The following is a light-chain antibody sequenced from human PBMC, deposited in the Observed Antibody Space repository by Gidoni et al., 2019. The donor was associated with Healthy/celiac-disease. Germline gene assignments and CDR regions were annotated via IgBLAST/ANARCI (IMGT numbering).Light chain of an antibody. Sequence: DIVMTQSPATLPVSPGERATLSCRASQSVSSNLAWYQQKPGQAPRLLIYGASTRATGIPARFSGSGSGTEFTLTISSLQSEDFAVDYCQQYNNWPPLTFGGGTKVEIK. V-gene: IGKV3-15*01. CDR2: GAS. CDR1: QSVSSN. J-gene: IGKJ4*01. CDR3: QQYNNWPPLT.